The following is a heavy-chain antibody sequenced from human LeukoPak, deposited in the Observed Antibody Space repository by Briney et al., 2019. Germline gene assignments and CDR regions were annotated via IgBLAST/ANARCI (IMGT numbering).Heavy chain of an antibody. CDR3: AGGYCSSTSCYVSDY. D-gene: IGHD2-2*01. CDR1: GGTFSSYA. Sequence: GASVKVSCKASGGTFSSYAISWVRQAPGQGPEWMGGIIPIFGTANYAQKFQGRVTITADKSTSTAYMELSSLRSEDTAVYYCAGGYCSSTSCYVSDYWGQGTLVTVSS. CDR2: IIPIFGTA. V-gene: IGHV1-69*06. J-gene: IGHJ4*02.